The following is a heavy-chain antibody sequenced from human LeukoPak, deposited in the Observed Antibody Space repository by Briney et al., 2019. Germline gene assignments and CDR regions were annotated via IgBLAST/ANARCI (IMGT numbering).Heavy chain of an antibody. CDR3: ARDYCSSTSCYVGNAFDI. CDR1: GFTFSSYS. V-gene: IGHV3-21*01. CDR2: ISSSSSYI. Sequence: PGGSLRLSCAASGFTFSSYSMNWVRQAPGKGLEWVSSISSSSSYIYYADSVKGRFTISRDNAKNSLYLQMNSLRAEDTAVYYCARDYCSSTSCYVGNAFDIWGQGTMVTVSS. D-gene: IGHD2-2*01. J-gene: IGHJ3*02.